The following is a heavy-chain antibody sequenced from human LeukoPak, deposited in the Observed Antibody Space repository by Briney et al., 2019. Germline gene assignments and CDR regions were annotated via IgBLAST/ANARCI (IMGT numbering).Heavy chain of an antibody. CDR3: ALGRYCSGGSCLSD. V-gene: IGHV3-48*03. J-gene: IGHJ4*02. CDR2: ISSSGSTI. CDR1: GFTFSSYE. D-gene: IGHD2-15*01. Sequence: GGSLRLSCAASGFTFSSYEMNWVRQAPGKGLEWVSYISSSGSTIYYADSVKGRFTISRDNAKNLLYLQMNSLRAEGTAVYYCALGRYCSGGSCLSDWGQGALVTVSS.